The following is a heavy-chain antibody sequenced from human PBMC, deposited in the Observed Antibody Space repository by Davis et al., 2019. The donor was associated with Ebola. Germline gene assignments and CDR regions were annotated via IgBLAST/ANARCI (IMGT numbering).Heavy chain of an antibody. CDR3: VKGLPDSHWVFGY. CDR2: FGGGGAST. J-gene: IGHJ4*02. CDR1: GFTFSTYA. D-gene: IGHD3-9*01. V-gene: IGHV3-23*01. Sequence: GESLKIFCAASGFTFSTYAMSWVRQAPGKGLEWVSSFGGGGASTYYADSVRGRFTIPRDNSKNMLYLQMSSLRADDTAIYYCVKGLPDSHWVFGYWGQGILVTVSS.